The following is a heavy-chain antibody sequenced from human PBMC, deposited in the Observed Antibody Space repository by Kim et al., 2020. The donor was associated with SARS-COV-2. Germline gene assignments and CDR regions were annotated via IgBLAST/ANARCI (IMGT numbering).Heavy chain of an antibody. V-gene: IGHV3-11*01. Sequence: GGSLRLSCAASGFTFSDYYMSWIRQAPGKGLEWVSYISSSGSTIYYADSVKGRFTISRDNAKNSLYLQMNSLRAEDTAVYYCARIRGAAGPFYYYYYGMDVRGQGATGTVPS. CDR2: ISSSGSTI. J-gene: IGHJ6*02. CDR1: GFTFSDYY. CDR3: ARIRGAAGPFYYYYYGMDV. D-gene: IGHD6-13*01.